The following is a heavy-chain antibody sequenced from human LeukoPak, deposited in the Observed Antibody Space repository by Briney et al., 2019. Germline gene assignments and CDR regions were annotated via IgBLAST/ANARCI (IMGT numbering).Heavy chain of an antibody. Sequence: PGGSRRLSVGASGFAFRSSGMGWIPRSPGKARDGFSAIIVVAVSTYYAHSLKGRFTISRDNPKNTLYLQMNSRRAQDTAVYYCGKDLMTDEAFDMCDQGTMVTVSS. CDR2: IIVVAVST. J-gene: IGHJ3*02. CDR3: GKDLMTDEAFDM. D-gene: IGHD3-9*01. CDR1: GFAFRSSG. V-gene: IGHV3-23*01.